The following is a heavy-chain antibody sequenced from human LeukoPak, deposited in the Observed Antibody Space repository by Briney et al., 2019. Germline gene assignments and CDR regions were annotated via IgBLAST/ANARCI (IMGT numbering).Heavy chain of an antibody. CDR2: IYTSGST. V-gene: IGHV4-4*07. J-gene: IGHJ5*02. CDR1: GGSITGYY. D-gene: IGHD1-14*01. CDR3: ARGSPTTNKGAYGWFDP. Sequence: SETLSLTCSASGGSITGYYWSWIRQPAGKGLEWIGRIYTSGSTNYNPSLKSRVTMSFDTSKNQFSLKLSSVTAADTAVYYCARGSPTTNKGAYGWFDPWGQGTLVTVSS.